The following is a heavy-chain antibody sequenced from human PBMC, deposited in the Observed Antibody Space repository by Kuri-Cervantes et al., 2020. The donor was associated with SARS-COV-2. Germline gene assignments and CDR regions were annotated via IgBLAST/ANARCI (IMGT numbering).Heavy chain of an antibody. CDR3: ARRTVGHFDL. V-gene: IGHV4-38-2*01. J-gene: IGHJ2*01. Sequence: SQTLSLTCAVSGYSISSGYYWGWIRQPPGKGLEWIGSIYHSGSTYYNPSLKSRVTISVDTSKNQFSLKLSSVTAADTAVYYCARRTVGHFDLWGRCTLVTVSS. CDR2: IYHSGST. CDR1: GYSISSGYY. D-gene: IGHD3-16*01.